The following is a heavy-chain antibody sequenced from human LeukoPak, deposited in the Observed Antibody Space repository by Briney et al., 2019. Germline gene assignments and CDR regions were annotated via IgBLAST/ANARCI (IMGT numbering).Heavy chain of an antibody. CDR1: GFTFSSYA. V-gene: IGHV3-23*01. CDR3: AKPPRSNIPGYYYMDV. J-gene: IGHJ6*03. D-gene: IGHD4-11*01. Sequence: GGSLRLSCAASGFTFSSYAMTWVRQAPGKGLEWLSHISGTGGDTYYADSVKGRFSISRDNSKNTLYLQMNTLGAEDTAVYYCAKPPRSNIPGYYYMDVWGKGTTVTVSS. CDR2: ISGTGGDT.